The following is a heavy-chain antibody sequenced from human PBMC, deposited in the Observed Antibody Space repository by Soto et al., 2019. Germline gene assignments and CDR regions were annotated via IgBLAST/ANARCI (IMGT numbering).Heavy chain of an antibody. J-gene: IGHJ4*02. CDR2: IFAMFGSP. V-gene: IGHV1-69*13. D-gene: IGHD3-10*01. Sequence: SVNVSCKSSGDTFNIYTFNWVRQAPGQGLEWMGGIFAMFGSPHNAEKFQHRLTITADDSTTTVYMELSDLRSEDTAVYYCATNGSSVVLDSWGQGTLVTVSS. CDR1: GDTFNIYT. CDR3: ATNGSSVVLDS.